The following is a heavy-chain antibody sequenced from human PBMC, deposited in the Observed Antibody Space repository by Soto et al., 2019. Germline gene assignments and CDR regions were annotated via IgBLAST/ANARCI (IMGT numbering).Heavy chain of an antibody. CDR2: ISGSGGST. CDR3: ARDMEWELTCDY. CDR1: GFTFSSYA. D-gene: IGHD1-26*01. V-gene: IGHV3-23*01. Sequence: SGGSLRLSCAASGFTFSSYAMSWVRQAPGKGLEWVSAISGSGGSTYYADSVKGRFTISRDNAKNSLYLQMNSLRAEDTAVYYCARDMEWELTCDYWRQGTLVTVYS. J-gene: IGHJ4*02.